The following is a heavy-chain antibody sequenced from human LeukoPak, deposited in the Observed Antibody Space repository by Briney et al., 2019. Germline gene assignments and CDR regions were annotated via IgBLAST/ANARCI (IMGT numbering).Heavy chain of an antibody. J-gene: IGHJ4*02. CDR1: GGTFSSYA. CDR2: IIPIFGTA. V-gene: IGHV1-69*05. D-gene: IGHD6-19*01. Sequence: SVKVSCKASGGTFSSYAISWVRQAPGQGFEWMGGIIPIFGTANYAQKFQGRVTITTDESTSTAYMELSSLRSEDTAVYYCARDLRSGWYDLDYWGQGTLVTVSS. CDR3: ARDLRSGWYDLDY.